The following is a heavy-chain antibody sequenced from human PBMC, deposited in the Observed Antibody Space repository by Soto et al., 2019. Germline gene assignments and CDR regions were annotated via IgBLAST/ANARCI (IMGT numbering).Heavy chain of an antibody. CDR1: GFTFSSYS. V-gene: IGHV3-48*01. CDR2: ISSSRSTI. CDR3: ARDGIGGTVFRGYLDY. D-gene: IGHD1-7*01. J-gene: IGHJ4*02. Sequence: GGSLRLSCAASGFTFSSYSMNWVRQAPGKGLEWVSYISSSRSTIEYADSVKGRFTISRDNAKNTLYLQMNTLGAEDTAVYYCARDGIGGTVFRGYLDYWGRGTVVTVSS.